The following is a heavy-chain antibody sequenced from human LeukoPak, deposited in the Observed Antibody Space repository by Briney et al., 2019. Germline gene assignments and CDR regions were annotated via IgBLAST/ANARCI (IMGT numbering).Heavy chain of an antibody. CDR1: GYTFTSYD. CDR2: ISAYNGNT. Sequence: ASVKVSCKASGYTFTSYDINWVRQATGQGLEWMGWISAYNGNTNYAQKLQGRVTMTTDTSTSTAYMELRSLRSDDTAVYYCARVDYDFWSGYYTHYYYGMDVWGQGTTVTVSS. V-gene: IGHV1-18*01. J-gene: IGHJ6*02. D-gene: IGHD3-3*01. CDR3: ARVDYDFWSGYYTHYYYGMDV.